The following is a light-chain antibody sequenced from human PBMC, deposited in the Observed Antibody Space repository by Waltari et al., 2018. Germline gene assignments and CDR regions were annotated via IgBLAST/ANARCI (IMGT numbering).Light chain of an antibody. CDR2: QDS. Sequence: SYELTQPPSVSVSPGQTASITCSGDQLGNKYAYWYQQKPGQSPVLVIYQDSKRPSGIPERFSGSNSGNTATLTISGTQSMDETDYYCQAWDSNTAVVFGGGTKLTVL. CDR1: QLGNKY. V-gene: IGLV3-1*01. J-gene: IGLJ2*01. CDR3: QAWDSNTAVV.